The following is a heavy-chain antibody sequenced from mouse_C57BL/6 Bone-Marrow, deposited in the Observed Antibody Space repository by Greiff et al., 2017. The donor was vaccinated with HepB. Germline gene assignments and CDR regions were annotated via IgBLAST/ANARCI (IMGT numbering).Heavy chain of an antibody. V-gene: IGHV1-15*01. CDR3: TRFPYYYFDY. D-gene: IGHD2-10*01. Sequence: QVQLQQSGAELVRPGASVTLSCTASGYTFTDYEMHWVKQTPVHGLEWIGAIDPETGGTAYNQKFKGKAILTADKSSSTAYMELRSLTSEDSAVYYCTRFPYYYFDYWGQGTTLTVSS. J-gene: IGHJ2*01. CDR2: IDPETGGT. CDR1: GYTFTDYE.